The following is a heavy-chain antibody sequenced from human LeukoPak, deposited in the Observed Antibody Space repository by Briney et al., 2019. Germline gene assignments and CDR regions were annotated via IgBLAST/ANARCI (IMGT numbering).Heavy chain of an antibody. Sequence: ASVKVSCKASGYTFTSYYMHWVRQAPGQGLEWMGWISAYNGNTNYAQKLQGRVTMTTDTSTSTAYMELRSLRSDDTAVYYCAHGIAAAGTYYFDYWGQGTLVTVSS. CDR3: AHGIAAAGTYYFDY. V-gene: IGHV1-18*04. CDR2: ISAYNGNT. D-gene: IGHD6-13*01. CDR1: GYTFTSYY. J-gene: IGHJ4*02.